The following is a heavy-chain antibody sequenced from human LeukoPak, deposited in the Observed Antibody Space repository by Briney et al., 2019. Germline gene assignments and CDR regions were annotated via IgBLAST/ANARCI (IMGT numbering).Heavy chain of an antibody. V-gene: IGHV1-2*06. D-gene: IGHD2-15*01. Sequence: ASVTVSCTASGYTFSGYCMHWVRQAPGQGLEWMGRINSNTGGTIYAQKFQGRVTMTRDTSISTAYMEVSRLISDDTAVYYCARDDRLRAFDIWGQGTMVLVSS. CDR1: GYTFSGYC. CDR3: ARDDRLRAFDI. CDR2: INSNTGGT. J-gene: IGHJ3*02.